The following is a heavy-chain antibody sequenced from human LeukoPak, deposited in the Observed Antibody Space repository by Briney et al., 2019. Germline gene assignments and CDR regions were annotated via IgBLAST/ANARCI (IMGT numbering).Heavy chain of an antibody. CDR2: ISSSSSYI. CDR1: GFTFSSYS. V-gene: IGHV3-21*01. Sequence: GGSLRLSCAASGFTFSSYSMNWVRQAPGKGLEWVSSISSSSSYIYYADSVKGRFTISRDNAKNSLYLQMNSLRAEDTAVYYCARESRDGYNYVFDYWGQGTLVTVSS. CDR3: ARESRDGYNYVFDY. D-gene: IGHD5-24*01. J-gene: IGHJ4*02.